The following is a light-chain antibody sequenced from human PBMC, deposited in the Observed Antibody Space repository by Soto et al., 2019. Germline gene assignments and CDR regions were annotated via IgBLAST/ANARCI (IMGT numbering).Light chain of an antibody. V-gene: IGKV1-5*03. Sequence: DIQMTQSPSTLSGSVGDRVTITCRASQTISSWLAWYQQRPGKAPKLLIYKASTLKGGVPSRFSGSGSGTEFTLTISSLQPDDFATYYCQHYNSYSEAFGQGTKVEIK. CDR3: QHYNSYSEA. CDR1: QTISSW. J-gene: IGKJ1*01. CDR2: KAS.